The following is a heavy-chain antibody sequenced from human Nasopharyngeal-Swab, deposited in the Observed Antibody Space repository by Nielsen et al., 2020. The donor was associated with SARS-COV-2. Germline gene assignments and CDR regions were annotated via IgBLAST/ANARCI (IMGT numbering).Heavy chain of an antibody. J-gene: IGHJ5*02. Sequence: SETLSLTCTVSGSSISSGYYWGWIRQPPGKGLEWIRSIYHSGSTYYNPSLKSRVSISVDTSKNQFSLKLSSVTAADTAVYYCAREGYSYGNNWFDPWGQGTLVTVSS. CDR1: GSSISSGYY. CDR3: AREGYSYGNNWFDP. D-gene: IGHD5-18*01. V-gene: IGHV4-38-2*02. CDR2: IYHSGST.